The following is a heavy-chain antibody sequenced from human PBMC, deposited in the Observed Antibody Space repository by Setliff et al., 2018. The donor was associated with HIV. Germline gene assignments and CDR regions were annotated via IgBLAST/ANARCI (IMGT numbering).Heavy chain of an antibody. Sequence: SETLSLTCTVSGDSISSGSYYWSWIRQPAGKGLEWIGHVYTSGSTDYNPSLNSRLTISIDTSRNHFSLRLNSVTAADTAVYFCARVGLAYSGDMDVWGKGTTVTVSS. CDR2: VYTSGST. CDR3: ARVGLAYSGDMDV. CDR1: GDSISSGSYY. D-gene: IGHD2-21*01. J-gene: IGHJ6*03. V-gene: IGHV4-61*09.